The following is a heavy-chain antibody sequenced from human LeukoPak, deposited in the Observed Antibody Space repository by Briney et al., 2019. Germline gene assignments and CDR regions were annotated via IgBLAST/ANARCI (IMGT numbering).Heavy chain of an antibody. D-gene: IGHD3-16*01. CDR2: IYRSGDT. V-gene: IGHV4-4*02. CDR3: ARETSQKGAHYMDV. CDR1: GGSISSSTNW. J-gene: IGHJ6*03. Sequence: SGTLSLTCAVSGGSISSSTNWWSWVRQPPGKGLEWIGEIYRSGDTNYNPSLKSRITISVDTSKNQFSLKMSSVTAADTAVYYCARETSQKGAHYMDVWGKGTTVTISS.